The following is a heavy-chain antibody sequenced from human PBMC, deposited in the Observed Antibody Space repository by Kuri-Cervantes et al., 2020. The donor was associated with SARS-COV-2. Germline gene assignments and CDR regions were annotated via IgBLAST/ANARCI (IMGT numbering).Heavy chain of an antibody. V-gene: IGHV1-2*02. D-gene: IGHD5-24*01. CDR2: INPNSGGT. Sequence: ASVKVSCKASGYTFTGYYMHWVRQAPGQGLEWMGWINPNSGGTNYAQKFQGRVTMTRDTSISTAYMELSRLRSEDTAVYYCARGGYNLPYYYYYGMDVWGQGTTVTVSS. CDR3: ARGGYNLPYYYYYGMDV. J-gene: IGHJ6*02. CDR1: GYTFTGYY.